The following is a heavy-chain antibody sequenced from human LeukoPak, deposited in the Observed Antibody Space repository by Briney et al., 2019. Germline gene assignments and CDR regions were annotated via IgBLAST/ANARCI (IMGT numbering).Heavy chain of an antibody. V-gene: IGHV3-74*01. CDR1: GFTFSSHW. J-gene: IGHJ4*02. CDR2: MNSDESDT. Sequence: PGGSLRLSCVASGFTFSSHWMHWVRQTPEKGRVWVSRMNSDESDTNYADSVNGRFTISRDNAKNTLYLQMNSLRVEDTAKYYCARGTEVAFDYWGQGTLVTVSS. CDR3: ARGTEVAFDY.